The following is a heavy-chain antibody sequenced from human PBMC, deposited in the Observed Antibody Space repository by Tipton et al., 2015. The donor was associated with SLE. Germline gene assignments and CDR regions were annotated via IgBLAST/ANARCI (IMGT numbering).Heavy chain of an antibody. CDR3: ARVRGDSGYDDFDY. CDR2: INPNSGGT. Sequence: QSGAEVKKPGASVKVSCKASGYTFTGYYMHWVRQAPGQGLEWVGWINPNSGGTNYAQKFQGRVTMTRDTSFSTAYMELSRLRYDDTAVYYCARVRGDSGYDDFDYWGQGTLVTVSS. J-gene: IGHJ4*02. CDR1: GYTFTGYY. V-gene: IGHV1-2*02. D-gene: IGHD5-12*01.